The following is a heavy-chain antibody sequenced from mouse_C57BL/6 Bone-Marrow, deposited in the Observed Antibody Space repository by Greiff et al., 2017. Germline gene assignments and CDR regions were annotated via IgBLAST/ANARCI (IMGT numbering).Heavy chain of an antibody. Sequence: QVQLQQSGAELARPGASVKMSCKASGYTFTSYTMHWVKQRPGQGLEWIGYINPSSGYTKYNQKFKDKATLTADKSSSTAYMHLSSLTSEDSAVYYCARRRKLGRGYAMDYWGQGTSVTVSS. CDR1: GYTFTSYT. J-gene: IGHJ4*01. V-gene: IGHV1-4*01. CDR3: ARRRKLGRGYAMDY. CDR2: INPSSGYT. D-gene: IGHD4-1*01.